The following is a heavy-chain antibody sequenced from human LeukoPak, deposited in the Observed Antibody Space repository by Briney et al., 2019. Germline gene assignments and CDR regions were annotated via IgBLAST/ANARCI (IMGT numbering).Heavy chain of an antibody. Sequence: GGSLRLSCAASGFTFSSYGMHWVRQAPGKGQEWVAFIRYDGSNKYYADSVKGRFTISRDNSKNTLYLQMNSLRAEDTAVYYCAKLNAYYYYMDVWGKGTTVTVSS. V-gene: IGHV3-30*02. D-gene: IGHD4/OR15-4a*01. CDR1: GFTFSSYG. CDR2: IRYDGSNK. CDR3: AKLNAYYYYMDV. J-gene: IGHJ6*03.